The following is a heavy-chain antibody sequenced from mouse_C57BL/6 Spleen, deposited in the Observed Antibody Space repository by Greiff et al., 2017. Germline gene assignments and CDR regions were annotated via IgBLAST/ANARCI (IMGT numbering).Heavy chain of an antibody. Sequence: QVQLQQSGAELVRPGSSVKLSCKASGYTFTSYWMDWVKQRPGQGLEWIGNIYPSDSETHYNQKFKDKATLTVDKSSSTAYMQHSSLTSEDSAVYYCARGGGFTARDFDVWGTGTTVTVSS. V-gene: IGHV1-61*01. CDR3: ARGGGFTARDFDV. CDR2: IYPSDSET. D-gene: IGHD1-2*01. CDR1: GYTFTSYW. J-gene: IGHJ1*03.